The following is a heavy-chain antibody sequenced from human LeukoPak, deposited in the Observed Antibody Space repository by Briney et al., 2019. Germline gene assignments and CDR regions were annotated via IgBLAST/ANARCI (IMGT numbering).Heavy chain of an antibody. CDR2: ISNSGST. D-gene: IGHD3-22*01. CDR3: ASTPLYYYDSSGYYGH. V-gene: IGHV4-39*07. J-gene: IGHJ4*02. Sequence: SSETLSLTCTVSGGSISSSSHYWGWIRQPPGKGLEWIGSISNSGSTNYNPSLKSRVTISVDTSKKQFSLKLSSVTAADTAVYFCASTPLYYYDSSGYYGHWGQGTLVTVSS. CDR1: GGSISSSSHY.